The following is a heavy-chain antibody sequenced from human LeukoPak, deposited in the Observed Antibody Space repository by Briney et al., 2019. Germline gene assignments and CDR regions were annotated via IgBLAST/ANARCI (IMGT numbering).Heavy chain of an antibody. D-gene: IGHD4-11*01. Sequence: PGGSLRLSCAVSGFTFSSYTMNWVRQAPGKGLEWFSSITGSSTYIYYADTVKGRFTISRDNAKNSLYLQMNNLGAEDTAVYYCARDLTVTSTCWFDLWGQGTPVTVSS. CDR2: ITGSSTYI. J-gene: IGHJ5*02. CDR1: GFTFSSYT. CDR3: ARDLTVTSTCWFDL. V-gene: IGHV3-21*01.